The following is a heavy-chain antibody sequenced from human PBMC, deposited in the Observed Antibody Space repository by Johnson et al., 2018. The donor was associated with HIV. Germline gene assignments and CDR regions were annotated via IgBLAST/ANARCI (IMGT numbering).Heavy chain of an antibody. V-gene: IGHV3-53*01. D-gene: IGHD6-19*01. Sequence: QLVESGGGLIQPGGSLRLSCAASGFTVSSNYMSWVRQAPGKGLEWVSVIYSGGSTYYADSVKGRFTLSRDNSKNTLYLQMNNLRVEDTAVYYCAKDKAGGWAFDIWGQGTMVTVSS. CDR3: AKDKAGGWAFDI. J-gene: IGHJ3*02. CDR1: GFTVSSNY. CDR2: IYSGGST.